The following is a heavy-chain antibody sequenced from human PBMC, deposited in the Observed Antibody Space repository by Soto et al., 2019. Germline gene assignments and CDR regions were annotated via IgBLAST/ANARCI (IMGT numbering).Heavy chain of an antibody. V-gene: IGHV4-39*01. CDR1: GGSISSSSYY. D-gene: IGHD6-13*01. CDR3: ARQRQQLVPHTYNWFDP. CDR2: IYYSGST. J-gene: IGHJ5*02. Sequence: QLQLQESGPGLVKPSETLSLTCTVSGGSISSSSYYWGWIRQPPGKGLEWIGSIYYSGSTYYNPSLKSRVTISGDTSKNQFSLKLSSVTAADTAVYYCARQRQQLVPHTYNWFDPWGQGTLVTVSS.